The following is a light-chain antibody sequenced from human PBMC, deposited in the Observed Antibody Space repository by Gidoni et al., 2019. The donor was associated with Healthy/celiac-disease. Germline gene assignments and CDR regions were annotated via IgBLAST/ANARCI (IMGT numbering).Light chain of an antibody. CDR3: QQYDTLPPT. CDR2: DAS. V-gene: IGKV1-33*01. CDR1: QDISNY. J-gene: IGKJ2*01. Sequence: EIQMTQSPSSLSASVGDRVTITCQASQDISNYLNWYQQKPGKAPKLLIYDASNLETGVPSRFSGSGSGTDFTFTISRLHPEDIATYYCQQYDTLPPTFGQGTKLEIK.